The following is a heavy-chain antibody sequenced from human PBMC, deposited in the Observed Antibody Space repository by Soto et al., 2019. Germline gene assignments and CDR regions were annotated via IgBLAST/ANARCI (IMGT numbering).Heavy chain of an antibody. V-gene: IGHV3-30*18. CDR1: GFTFSSYG. Sequence: QVQLVESGGGVVQPGRSLRLSCAASGFTFSSYGMHWVRQAPGKRLELVAVISCDGTNKYYADSVKGRFSISRDNSKNTLYLQMNSLRAEDTAVYYCAKDGAVYGSGSYLGYWGQGTLVTVSS. J-gene: IGHJ4*02. CDR3: AKDGAVYGSGSYLGY. D-gene: IGHD3-10*01. CDR2: ISCDGTNK.